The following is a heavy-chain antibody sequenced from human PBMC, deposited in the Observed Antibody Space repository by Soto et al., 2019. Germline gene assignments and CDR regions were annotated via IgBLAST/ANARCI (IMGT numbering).Heavy chain of an antibody. V-gene: IGHV1-46*01. CDR3: ARDVDADFRTDFDY. D-gene: IGHD4-17*01. Sequence: ASVKVSCKASGYTFTTYYMHWVRQAPGQGLEWMGIINPSGGGTNYAQKFQGRVTMTRDTSTSTLYMELSSLRTDDTAVFYCARDVDADFRTDFDYWGRGTLVTVSS. J-gene: IGHJ4*02. CDR1: GYTFTTYY. CDR2: INPSGGGT.